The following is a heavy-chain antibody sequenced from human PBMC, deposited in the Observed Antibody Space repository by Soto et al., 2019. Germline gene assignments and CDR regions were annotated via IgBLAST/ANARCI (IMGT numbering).Heavy chain of an antibody. CDR1: GFSLSTSGVG. CDR3: AHSICVDPQLRVGWFVP. V-gene: IGHV2-5*02. Sequence: QITLKESGPTLVKPTQTLTLTCTFSGFSLSTSGVGVGWIRQPPGKALEWLALIYWDDDKRYSPSLKSRLTITKDTAKNQVDLTMTNTDPVDTAKYYCAHSICVDPQLRVGWFVPWGQGTLVSVSS. CDR2: IYWDDDK. D-gene: IGHD3-16*01. J-gene: IGHJ5*02.